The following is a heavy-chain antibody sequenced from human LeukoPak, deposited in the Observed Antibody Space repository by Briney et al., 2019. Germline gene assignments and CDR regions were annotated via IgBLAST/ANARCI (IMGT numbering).Heavy chain of an antibody. J-gene: IGHJ4*02. CDR3: ARGRSWELPADY. CDR1: GGSISSSSYY. V-gene: IGHV4-39*07. CDR2: IYYSGST. D-gene: IGHD3-10*01. Sequence: PSETLSLTCTVSGGSISSSSYYWGWIRQPPGKGLEWIGSIYYSGSTYYDPSLKSRVTITVDTSKNQFSLKLSSVTAADTAVYYCARGRSWELPADYWGQGTLVTVSS.